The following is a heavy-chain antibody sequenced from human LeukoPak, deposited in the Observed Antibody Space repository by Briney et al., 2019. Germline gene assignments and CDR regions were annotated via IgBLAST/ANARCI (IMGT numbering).Heavy chain of an antibody. Sequence: ASVKVSCKASGYTFTGYYMHWVRQAPGQGLEWMGWINPNSGGTNYAQKFQGRVTMTRDTSISTAYMELSRLRSDDTAVYYCAREFEGGPTYNQSDYWGQGTLVTVSS. D-gene: IGHD3-16*01. V-gene: IGHV1-2*02. CDR2: INPNSGGT. CDR1: GYTFTGYY. CDR3: AREFEGGPTYNQSDY. J-gene: IGHJ4*02.